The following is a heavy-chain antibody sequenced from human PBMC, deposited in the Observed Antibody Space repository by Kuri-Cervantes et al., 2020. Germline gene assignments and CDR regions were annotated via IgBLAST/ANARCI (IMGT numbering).Heavy chain of an antibody. CDR2: IYYSGST. CDR1: GGSVSSGSYY. J-gene: IGHJ4*02. V-gene: IGHV4-39*07. Sequence: ESLKISCTVSGGSVSSGSYYWSWIRQPPGKGLEWIGSIYYSGSTYYNPSLKSRVTISVDTSKNQFSLKLSSVTAADTAVYYCARSDFWSGYRFDYWGQGTLVTVSS. CDR3: ARSDFWSGYRFDY. D-gene: IGHD3-3*01.